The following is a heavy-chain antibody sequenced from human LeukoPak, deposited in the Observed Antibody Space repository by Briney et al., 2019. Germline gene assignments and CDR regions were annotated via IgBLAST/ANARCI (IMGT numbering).Heavy chain of an antibody. D-gene: IGHD5-12*01. Sequence: GGSLRLSCAASGFTFSSYAISWVRQAPGKGLEWVSAISGSGGSTYYADSVKGRFTISRDNSKNTLYLQMNSLRAEDTAVYYCAKDGVSSARGYSGYDSRFGFWFDPWGQGTLVTVSS. V-gene: IGHV3-23*01. J-gene: IGHJ5*02. CDR1: GFTFSSYA. CDR2: ISGSGGST. CDR3: AKDGVSSARGYSGYDSRFGFWFDP.